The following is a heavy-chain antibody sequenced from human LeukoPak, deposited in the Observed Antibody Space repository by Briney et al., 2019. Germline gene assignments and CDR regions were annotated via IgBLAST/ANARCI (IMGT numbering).Heavy chain of an antibody. Sequence: ASVKVSCKASGYTFTSSGISWVRQAPGQGLEWMGWINGYNGNTNYAQNLQGRVTMTTDTSTNTAYMELRSLRSDDTAVYYCAREVFYGDYTTPDYWGQGTLVTVSS. CDR2: INGYNGNT. CDR3: AREVFYGDYTTPDY. J-gene: IGHJ4*02. V-gene: IGHV1-18*01. CDR1: GYTFTSSG. D-gene: IGHD4-17*01.